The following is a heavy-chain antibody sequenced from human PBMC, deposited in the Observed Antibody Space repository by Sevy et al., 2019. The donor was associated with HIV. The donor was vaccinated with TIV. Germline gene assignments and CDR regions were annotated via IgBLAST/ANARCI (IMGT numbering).Heavy chain of an antibody. D-gene: IGHD3-10*01. Sequence: GGSLRLSCAASGFRFDDYAMHWVRQVPGKSPEWVSGISWNSYRIDYADSVRGRFTISRDNAKNTAYLQMNSLRADDTAIYYCARGTRGVVDSWGQGTLVTVSS. CDR2: ISWNSYRI. CDR3: ARGTRGVVDS. J-gene: IGHJ4*02. V-gene: IGHV3-9*01. CDR1: GFRFDDYA.